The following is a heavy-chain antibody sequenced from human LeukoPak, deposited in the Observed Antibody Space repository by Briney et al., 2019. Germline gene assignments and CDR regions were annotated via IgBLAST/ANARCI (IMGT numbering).Heavy chain of an antibody. V-gene: IGHV1-69*05. CDR2: IIPIFGTA. CDR3: ARDVAYCSGGSCYWGYYFDY. J-gene: IGHJ4*02. D-gene: IGHD2-15*01. Sequence: GASVKVSCKASGYIFTGYYMFWVRQAPGQGLEWMGGIIPIFGTANYAQKFQGRVTITTDESTSTAYMELSSLRSEDTAVYYCARDVAYCSGGSCYWGYYFDYWGQGTLVTVSS. CDR1: GYIFTGYY.